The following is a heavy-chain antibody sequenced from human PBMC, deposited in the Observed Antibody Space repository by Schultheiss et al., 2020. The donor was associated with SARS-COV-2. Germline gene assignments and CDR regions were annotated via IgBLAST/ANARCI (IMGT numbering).Heavy chain of an antibody. CDR1: GGTFSSYA. D-gene: IGHD3-3*01. CDR3: ARDAGGPLEWLSLLFDY. J-gene: IGHJ4*02. CDR2: IIPIFGTA. V-gene: IGHV1-69*13. Sequence: SVKVSCKASGGTFSSYAISWVRQAPGQGLEWMGGIIPIFGTANYAQKFQGRVTITADESTSTAYMELSSLRSEDTAVYYCARDAGGPLEWLSLLFDYWGQGTLVTVSS.